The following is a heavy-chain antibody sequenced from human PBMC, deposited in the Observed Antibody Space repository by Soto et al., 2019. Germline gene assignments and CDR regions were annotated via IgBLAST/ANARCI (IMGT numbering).Heavy chain of an antibody. J-gene: IGHJ4*02. D-gene: IGHD4-4*01. V-gene: IGHV4-59*07. CDR3: ARLPRDDYSQFGYYFDY. CDR1: GESIGMYN. CDR2: IYNSGST. Sequence: SDTQSHSSTVSGESIGMYNSLLMRNPPGKGLEWIGYIYNSGSTKYNPSLKSRDTISVDTSKNQFSLKVNSVTAADTAVYYCARLPRDDYSQFGYYFDYWGQGNLVTVSS.